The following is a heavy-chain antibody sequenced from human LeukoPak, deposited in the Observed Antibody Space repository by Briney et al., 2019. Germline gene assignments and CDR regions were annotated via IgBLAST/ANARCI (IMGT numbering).Heavy chain of an antibody. CDR3: AKDIGYDTSGYYYYDFDY. Sequence: GESLRLSCAASGFTFDDYAMHWVRQAPGKGLEWVSGISWNSGSIGYADSVKGRFTISRDNAKNSLYLQMNSLRAEDTALYYCAKDIGYDTSGYYYYDFDYWGQGTLVTVSS. CDR1: GFTFDDYA. V-gene: IGHV3-9*01. D-gene: IGHD3-22*01. CDR2: ISWNSGSI. J-gene: IGHJ4*02.